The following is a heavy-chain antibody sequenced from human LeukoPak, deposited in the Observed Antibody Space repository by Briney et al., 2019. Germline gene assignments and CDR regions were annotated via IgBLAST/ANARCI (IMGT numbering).Heavy chain of an antibody. CDR3: ARDPLGVVVVAATFDY. J-gene: IGHJ4*02. D-gene: IGHD2-15*01. CDR1: GYTFTGYY. Sequence: ASVKVSCKASGYTFTGYYMHWVRQAPGQGLEWMVWINPNSGGTNYAQKFQGRVTMTRDTSISTAYMELSRLRSDDTAVYYCARDPLGVVVVAATFDYWGQGTLVTVSS. V-gene: IGHV1-2*02. CDR2: INPNSGGT.